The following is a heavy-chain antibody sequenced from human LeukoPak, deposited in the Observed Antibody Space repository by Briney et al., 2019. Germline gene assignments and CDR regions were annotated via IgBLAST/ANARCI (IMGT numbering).Heavy chain of an antibody. D-gene: IGHD6-13*01. V-gene: IGHV3-23*01. CDR3: AKDHLLVAAAGREHAFDI. CDR2: ISGSGGST. Sequence: GGSLRLSCAASGFTFSSYAMSWVRQAPGKGLEWVSAISGSGGSTYYADSVKGRFAISRDNSKNTLYLQMNSLRAEDTAVYYCAKDHLLVAAAGREHAFDIWGQGTMVTVSS. CDR1: GFTFSSYA. J-gene: IGHJ3*02.